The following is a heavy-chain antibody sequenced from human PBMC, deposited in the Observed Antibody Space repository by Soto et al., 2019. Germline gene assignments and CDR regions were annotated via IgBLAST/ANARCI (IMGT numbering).Heavy chain of an antibody. CDR1: GYTFTNYV. V-gene: IGHV1-3*04. Sequence: ASVKVSCKASGYTFTNYVMHWVRQAPGQTLEWVGWINSGNGNTRHSQKFQGRVTITADESTSTAYMELSSLRSEDTAVYYCARGDSSGHNWFDPWGQGTLVTVSS. D-gene: IGHD6-25*01. J-gene: IGHJ5*02. CDR2: INSGNGNT. CDR3: ARGDSSGHNWFDP.